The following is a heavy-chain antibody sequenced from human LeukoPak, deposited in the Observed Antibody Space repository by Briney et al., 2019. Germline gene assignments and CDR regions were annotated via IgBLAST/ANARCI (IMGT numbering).Heavy chain of an antibody. CDR3: AKENGGYSYGDFDY. CDR1: GFTFSSYA. CDR2: ISGSGGST. V-gene: IGHV3-23*01. D-gene: IGHD5-18*01. Sequence: PAGGSLRLSCAASGFTFSSYAMSWVRQAPGKGLEWVSAISGSGGSTYYADSVKGRFTISRDNSKNTLYLQMNSLRAEDTAVYHCAKENGGYSYGDFDYWGQGTLVTVSS. J-gene: IGHJ4*02.